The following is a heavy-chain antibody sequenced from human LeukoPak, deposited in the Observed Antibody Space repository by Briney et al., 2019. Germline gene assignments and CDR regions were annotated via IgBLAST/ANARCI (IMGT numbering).Heavy chain of an antibody. J-gene: IGHJ4*02. V-gene: IGHV1-69*04. CDR3: ARVPSYDSSGYHFDY. CDR1: GGTFSSYA. Sequence: ASVKVSCKASGGTFSSYAISWVRQAPGQGLEWMGRIIPILGIANYAQKFQGRVTITADKSTSTAYMELSSLRSEDTAVYYCARVPSYDSSGYHFDYWGQGTLVTVSS. CDR2: IIPILGIA. D-gene: IGHD3-22*01.